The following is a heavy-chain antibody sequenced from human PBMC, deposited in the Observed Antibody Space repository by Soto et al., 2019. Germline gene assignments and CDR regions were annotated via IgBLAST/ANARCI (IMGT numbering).Heavy chain of an antibody. J-gene: IGHJ4*02. CDR1: GFTFSSYG. V-gene: IGHV3-33*01. CDR3: ARDPIAAAGRGSYFDY. CDR2: IWYDGSNK. Sequence: QVQLVESGGGVVQPGRSLRLYCAASGFTFSSYGMHWVRQAPGKGLEWVAVIWYDGSNKYYADSVKGRFTISRDNSKNTLYLQMNSLRAEDTAVYYCARDPIAAAGRGSYFDYWGQGTLVTVSS. D-gene: IGHD6-13*01.